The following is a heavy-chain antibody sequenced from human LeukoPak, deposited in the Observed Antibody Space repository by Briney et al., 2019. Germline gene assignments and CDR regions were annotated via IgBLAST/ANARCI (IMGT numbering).Heavy chain of an antibody. CDR1: GFMFSSYA. J-gene: IGHJ4*02. CDR2: ISGSDGST. V-gene: IGHV3-23*01. CDR3: AKAPSNNHYYHSGYFDY. Sequence: GGSLRLSCAASGFMFSSYAMSWVRQAPGKGLEWVSTISGSDGSTDYADSVKGRFTISRDNSKNTLYLQMNSLRAEDTAVYYCAKAPSNNHYYHSGYFDYWGQGTLVTVSS. D-gene: IGHD3-22*01.